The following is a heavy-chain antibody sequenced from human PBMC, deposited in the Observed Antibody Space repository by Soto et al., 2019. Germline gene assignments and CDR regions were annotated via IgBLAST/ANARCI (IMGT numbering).Heavy chain of an antibody. CDR1: GGSISSYY. CDR3: ARSPIIVVPAAIGGMDV. D-gene: IGHD2-2*01. CDR2: IYYSGST. V-gene: IGHV4-59*01. J-gene: IGHJ6*02. Sequence: SETLSLTCTVSGGSISSYYWSGFRQPPGKGLEWIGYIYYSGSTNYNPSLKSRVTISVDTSENQFSLKLSSVTAADTAVYYCARSPIIVVPAAIGGMDVWGQGTTVTSP.